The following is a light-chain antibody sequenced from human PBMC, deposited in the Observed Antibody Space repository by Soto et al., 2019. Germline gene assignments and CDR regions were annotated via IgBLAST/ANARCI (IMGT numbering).Light chain of an antibody. CDR1: ALPKKY. CDR3: YSTDSSGHHRV. Sequence: SHELTQPSSVSVSPGQTARITCSGDALPKKYAYWYQLKSGQAPVLVISEDTKRPSGIPERFFGSNSGTMATLTISGAQVEDEADYYCYSTDSSGHHRVFGGGTKLTVL. CDR2: EDT. J-gene: IGLJ2*01. V-gene: IGLV3-10*01.